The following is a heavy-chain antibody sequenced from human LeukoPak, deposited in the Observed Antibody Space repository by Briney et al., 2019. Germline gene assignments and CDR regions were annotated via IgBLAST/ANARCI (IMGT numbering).Heavy chain of an antibody. CDR2: ISTSGGTT. CDR1: GFTFSSYA. Sequence: GGSLRLSCAASGFTFSSYAMSWVRQAPGKGLEWVSVISTSGGTTYNADSVKGRFSITRDNAKNSLYLQMNSLRAEDTAVYYCARDGGSAWFLDYWGQGTLVTVSS. CDR3: ARDGGSAWFLDY. V-gene: IGHV3-23*01. J-gene: IGHJ4*02. D-gene: IGHD6-19*01.